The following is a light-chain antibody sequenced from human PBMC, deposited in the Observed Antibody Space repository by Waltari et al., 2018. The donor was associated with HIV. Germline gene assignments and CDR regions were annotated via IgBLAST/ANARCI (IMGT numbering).Light chain of an antibody. CDR3: QQYNNWPPT. Sequence: IVMTQSPATMSLSPGYRATLSCRASQSVTSNLAWYQQKPAQAPRLLIYGASTSATGIPARFSGSGSGTEFTLTIRSLQSEDFAVYYCQQYNNWPPTFGQGTKVEIK. V-gene: IGKV3-15*01. CDR1: QSVTSN. J-gene: IGKJ1*01. CDR2: GAS.